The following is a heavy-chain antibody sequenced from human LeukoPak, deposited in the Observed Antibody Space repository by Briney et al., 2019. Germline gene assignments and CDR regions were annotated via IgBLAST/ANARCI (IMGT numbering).Heavy chain of an antibody. CDR2: IDPSDSKT. J-gene: IGHJ4*02. CDR1: GYSFTSYW. D-gene: IGHD5-18*01. Sequence: GESLKISCKASGYSFTSYWIGWVRQMPGKGLEWMGIIDPSDSKTRYTPSFQGQVTISADKSLSTAYLQWNSLKASDTAMYYCARQTAMGRSGDYWGQGTLVTVSS. CDR3: ARQTAMGRSGDY. V-gene: IGHV5-51*01.